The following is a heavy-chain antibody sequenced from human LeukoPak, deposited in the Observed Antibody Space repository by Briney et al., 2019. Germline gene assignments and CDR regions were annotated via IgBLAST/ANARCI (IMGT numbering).Heavy chain of an antibody. V-gene: IGHV4-59*12. CDR3: ARGRRGSYWSWFDP. CDR2: IYYSGST. CDR1: GGSINSYY. J-gene: IGHJ5*02. Sequence: SETLSLTCTVSGGSINSYYWSWIRQPPGKGLEWIGYIYYSGSTNYNPSLKSRVTISVDTSKNQFSLKLSSVTAADTAVYYCARGRRGSYWSWFDPWGQGTLVTVSS. D-gene: IGHD1-26*01.